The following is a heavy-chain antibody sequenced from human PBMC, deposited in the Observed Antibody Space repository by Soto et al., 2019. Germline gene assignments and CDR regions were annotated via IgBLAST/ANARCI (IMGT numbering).Heavy chain of an antibody. CDR2: MNPNSGNT. Sequence: ASVKVSCKASGYTFTSYDINWVRQATGQGLEWMGWMNPNSGNTGYAQKFQGRVTMTRNTSISTAYMELSSLRSEDTAVYYCATIDYYYYGMEVWGQGTTVTVSS. CDR1: GYTFTSYD. J-gene: IGHJ6*02. V-gene: IGHV1-8*01. CDR3: ATIDYYYYGMEV. D-gene: IGHD3-9*01.